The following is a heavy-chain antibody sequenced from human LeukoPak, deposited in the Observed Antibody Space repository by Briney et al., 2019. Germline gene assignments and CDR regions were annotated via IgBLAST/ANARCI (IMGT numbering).Heavy chain of an antibody. D-gene: IGHD3-10*01. CDR1: GYTFTSYA. V-gene: IGHV1-3*01. Sequence: ASVKVSCKASGYTFTSYAMHWVRQAPGQRLEWMGWINAGNGNTKYSQKFQGRVTITRDTSASTAYMELSSLRSEDTAVYYCARGTPEYYGSGSYLDYWGQGTLVTVSS. CDR3: ARGTPEYYGSGSYLDY. CDR2: INAGNGNT. J-gene: IGHJ4*02.